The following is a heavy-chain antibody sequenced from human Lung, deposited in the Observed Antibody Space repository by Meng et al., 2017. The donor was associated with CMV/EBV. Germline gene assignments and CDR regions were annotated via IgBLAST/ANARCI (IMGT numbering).Heavy chain of an antibody. J-gene: IGHJ4*02. D-gene: IGHD1-1*01. CDR2: IHSTPGYL. CDR1: GFPFSGYG. V-gene: IGHV3-21*06. CDR3: ARDRLITSTGPDY. Sequence: CAASGFPFSGYGMNWFRQAPGKGLEWVSSIHSTPGYLFYADSVKGRFTISRDNAKNSLFLHMDSLRAEDTALYYCARDRLITSTGPDYWGRGTLVTVSS.